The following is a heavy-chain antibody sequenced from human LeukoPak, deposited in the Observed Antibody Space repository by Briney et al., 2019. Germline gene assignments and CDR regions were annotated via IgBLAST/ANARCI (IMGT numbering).Heavy chain of an antibody. V-gene: IGHV4-61*08. Sequence: SETLSLTCTVSGGSISSGGYYWSWIRQPPGKGLEWIGYIYYSGSTNYNPSLKSRVTISVDTSKNQFSLKLSSVTAADTAVYYCARWNRHYFDYWGQGTLVTVSS. CDR3: ARWNRHYFDY. D-gene: IGHD1-1*01. CDR1: GGSISSGGYY. CDR2: IYYSGST. J-gene: IGHJ4*02.